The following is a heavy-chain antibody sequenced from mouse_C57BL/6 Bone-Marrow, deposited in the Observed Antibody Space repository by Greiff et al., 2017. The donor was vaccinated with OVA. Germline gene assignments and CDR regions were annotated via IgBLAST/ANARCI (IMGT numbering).Heavy chain of an antibody. CDR2: INPNNGGT. Sequence: VQLQQSGPELVKPGASVKMSCKASGYTFTDYNMHWVKQSHGKSLEWIGYINPNNGGTSYNQKFKGKATLTVNKSSSTAYMELRSLTSEDSAVYYCARRDGYNYTWFADWGQGTLVTVSA. CDR1: GYTFTDYN. J-gene: IGHJ3*01. V-gene: IGHV1-22*01. CDR3: ARRDGYNYTWFAD. D-gene: IGHD2-4*01.